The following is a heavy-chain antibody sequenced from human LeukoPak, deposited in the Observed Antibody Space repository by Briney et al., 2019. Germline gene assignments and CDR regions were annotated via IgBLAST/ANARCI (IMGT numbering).Heavy chain of an antibody. J-gene: IGHJ4*02. CDR3: AKVATKGNYYDSSGYSLDY. V-gene: IGHV3-23*01. Sequence: GGSLRHSCEASGFTFSSYTMTWVRQAPGKGLEWVSHISSGGDTTYYADSVKGRFTISRDNSKNTLYLQMNSLRAEDTAVFYCAKVATKGNYYDSSGYSLDYRGQGTLVTVSS. CDR2: ISSGGDTT. CDR1: GFTFSSYT. D-gene: IGHD3-22*01.